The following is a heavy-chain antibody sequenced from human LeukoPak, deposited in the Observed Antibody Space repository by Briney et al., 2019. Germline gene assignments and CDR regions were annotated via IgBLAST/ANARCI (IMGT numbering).Heavy chain of an antibody. J-gene: IGHJ6*03. CDR2: ISAYNGNT. V-gene: IGHV1-18*01. CDR3: ATCSSSSYYYYYMDV. Sequence: ASVKVSCKASGYTFTSYGISWVRQAPGQGLEGMGWISAYNGNTNYAQKLQGRVTMTTDTSTSTAYMELRSLRSDDTAVYYCATCSSSSYYYYYMDVWGKGTTVTVSS. D-gene: IGHD6-6*01. CDR1: GYTFTSYG.